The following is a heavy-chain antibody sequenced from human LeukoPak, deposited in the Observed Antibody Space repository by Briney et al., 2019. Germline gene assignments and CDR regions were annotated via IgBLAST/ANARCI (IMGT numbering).Heavy chain of an antibody. V-gene: IGHV4-59*01. D-gene: IGHD1-26*01. Sequence: SETLSLTCTVSGVSISSYYWSWIRQPPGKGLEWIGYVYYSGNTNYNPSLKSRATISRDTSKNQFSLKLSSVTAADAAVYYCAREATNAFDIWGQGTMVTVSS. CDR2: VYYSGNT. CDR3: AREATNAFDI. J-gene: IGHJ3*02. CDR1: GVSISSYY.